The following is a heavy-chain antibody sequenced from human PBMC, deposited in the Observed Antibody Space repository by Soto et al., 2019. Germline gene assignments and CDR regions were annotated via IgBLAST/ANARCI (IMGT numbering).Heavy chain of an antibody. J-gene: IGHJ3*02. Sequence: XSVKVSCKASVYTFTSYYMHWVRQAPGQGLEWMGIINPSGGSTSYAQKFQGRVTMTRDTSTSTVYMELSSLRSEDTAVYYCTRSGSYYGGMGNAFDIWGQGTMVTVSS. CDR1: VYTFTSYY. CDR2: INPSGGST. V-gene: IGHV1-46*01. CDR3: TRSGSYYGGMGNAFDI. D-gene: IGHD1-26*01.